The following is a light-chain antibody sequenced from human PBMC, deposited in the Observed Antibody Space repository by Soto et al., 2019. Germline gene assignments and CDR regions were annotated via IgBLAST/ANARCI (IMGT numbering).Light chain of an antibody. J-gene: IGLJ2*01. CDR1: SSNIGAGYD. Sequence: QSVLTQPPSVSGAPGQRVTISCTGSSSNIGAGYDVHWYQQLPGTAPKLLIYGNSNRPSGVPDRFSGSKSGTSASLAITGLQADDEADYSCQSYDSSLSVVFGGGPKLT. CDR2: GNS. CDR3: QSYDSSLSVV. V-gene: IGLV1-40*01.